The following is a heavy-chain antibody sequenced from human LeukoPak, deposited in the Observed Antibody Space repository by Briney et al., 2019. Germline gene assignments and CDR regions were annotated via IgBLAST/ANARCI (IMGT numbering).Heavy chain of an antibody. Sequence: SETLSLTCAVYGGSFSGYYWSWIRQPPGKGLEWIGEINHSGSTNYNPSLKSRVTISVDTSKNQFSLKLSSVTAADTAVYYCARRDFWRTFDPWGQGTLVTVSS. CDR2: INHSGST. CDR3: ARRDFWRTFDP. CDR1: GGSFSGYY. D-gene: IGHD3-3*01. V-gene: IGHV4-34*01. J-gene: IGHJ5*02.